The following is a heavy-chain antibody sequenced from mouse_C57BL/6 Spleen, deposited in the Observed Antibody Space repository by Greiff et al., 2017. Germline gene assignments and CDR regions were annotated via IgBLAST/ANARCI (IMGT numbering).Heavy chain of an antibody. J-gene: IGHJ4*01. CDR3: ARSGGNYVGYAMDY. V-gene: IGHV2-2*01. Sequence: QVQLQQSGPGLVQPSQCLYITCTASGFSLTSYGVHWVRQSPGKGLEWLGVIWSGGSTDYNAAFISRLSISKDNSKSQVFFKMNSLQADDTAIYYCARSGGNYVGYAMDYWGQGTSVTVSS. D-gene: IGHD2-1*01. CDR2: IWSGGST. CDR1: GFSLTSYG.